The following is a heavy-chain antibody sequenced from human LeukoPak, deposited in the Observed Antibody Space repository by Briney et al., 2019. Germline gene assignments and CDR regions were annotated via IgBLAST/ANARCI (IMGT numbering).Heavy chain of an antibody. CDR3: ARRLTQYDCFDP. J-gene: IGHJ5*02. V-gene: IGHV6-1*01. CDR1: GDSVSSNSVT. D-gene: IGHD2-2*01. CDR2: TYYRSTWYN. Sequence: SQTLSLTCAISGDSVSSNSVTWNWIRQSPSRGLEWLGRTYYRSTWYNDYAVSVRGRMTVNPDASKNQFSLHLNSVTPEDTAVYYCARRLTQYDCFDPWGQGILVTVSS.